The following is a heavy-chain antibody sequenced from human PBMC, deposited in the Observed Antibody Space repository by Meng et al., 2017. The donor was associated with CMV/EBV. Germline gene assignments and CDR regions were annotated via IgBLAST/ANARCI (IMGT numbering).Heavy chain of an antibody. J-gene: IGHJ3*02. CDR3: ARGVQYYDFCSGFPGGPYAFDI. D-gene: IGHD3-3*01. CDR2: IYHSGST. V-gene: IGHV4-38-2*02. CDR1: GYSISSGYY. Sequence: SETLSLTCTVSGYSISSGYYWGWIRQPPGKGLEWIGSIYHSGSTYYNPSLKSRVTISVDTSKNQFSLKLSSVTAADTAVYYCARGVQYYDFCSGFPGGPYAFDIWGQGTMVTVSS.